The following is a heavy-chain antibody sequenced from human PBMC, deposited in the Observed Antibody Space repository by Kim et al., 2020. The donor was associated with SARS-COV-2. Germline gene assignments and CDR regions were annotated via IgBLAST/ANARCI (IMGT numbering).Heavy chain of an antibody. CDR3: ARVRMSSHFDY. V-gene: IGHV3-66*01. Sequence: GGSLRLSCAASGFTVSSNYMSWVRQAPGKGLEWVSVIYSGGSTYYADSVKGRFTISRDNSKNTLYLQMNSLRAEDTAVYYCARVRMSSHFDYWGQGTLVTVSS. CDR2: IYSGGST. D-gene: IGHD6-13*01. CDR1: GFTVSSNY. J-gene: IGHJ4*02.